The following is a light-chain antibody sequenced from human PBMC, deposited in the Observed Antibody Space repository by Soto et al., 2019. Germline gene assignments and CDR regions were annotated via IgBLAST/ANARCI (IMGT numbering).Light chain of an antibody. CDR1: QSVLYSSDNKNY. Sequence: DIVMTPSPDSLAVSLGERATINCKSSQSVLYSSDNKNYLAWYQQKPGQPPKLLIYWASTRDSGVPDRFSGSGSGADFTLTISSLQADDVAVYYCQQYYTTLTFGGGTRVEIK. CDR3: QQYYTTLT. V-gene: IGKV4-1*01. J-gene: IGKJ4*01. CDR2: WAS.